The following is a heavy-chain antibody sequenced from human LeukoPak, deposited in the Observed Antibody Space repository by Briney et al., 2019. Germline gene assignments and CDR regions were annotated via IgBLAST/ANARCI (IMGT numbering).Heavy chain of an antibody. J-gene: IGHJ4*02. CDR2: TYTDGTT. CDR1: GFSVSSTY. V-gene: IGHV3-53*04. D-gene: IGHD6-13*01. CDR3: ARGIPGGGAFDY. Sequence: GGSLRLSCVASGFSVSSTYLGWVRQAPGKGLEWVSITYTDGTTNYADSVKGRFTISRHNSKNILYVQMSSLKDEDPAVYYCARGIPGGGAFDYWGQGTLVTVSS.